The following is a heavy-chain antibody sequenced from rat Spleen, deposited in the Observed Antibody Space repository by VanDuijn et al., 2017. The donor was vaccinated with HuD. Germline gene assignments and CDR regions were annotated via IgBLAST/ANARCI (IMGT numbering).Heavy chain of an antibody. D-gene: IGHD1-11*01. CDR1: GFTFSNYY. CDR2: ISYEGSST. J-gene: IGHJ2*01. V-gene: IGHV5-29*01. CDR3: TRVKRRSFDY. Sequence: EVQLVESGGDLVQPGRSLKLSCAASGFTFSNYYMAWVRQAPTKGLEWVASISYEGSSTYYRDSVKGRFTISRDNAKSTLYLQMNSLRSEETATYYCTRVKRRSFDYWGQGVMVTVSS.